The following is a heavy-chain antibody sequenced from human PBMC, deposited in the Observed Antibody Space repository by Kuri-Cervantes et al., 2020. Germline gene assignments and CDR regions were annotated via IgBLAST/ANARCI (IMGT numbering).Heavy chain of an antibody. CDR2: INAGNGNT. Sequence: ASVKVSCKASGYTFTSYAMHWVRQAPGQRPEWMGWINAGNGNTKYSQKFQGRVTITRDTSASTAYMELSSLRSEDTAVYYCARWATIAAAGTHYFDYWGQGTLVTV. V-gene: IGHV1-3*01. CDR1: GYTFTSYA. J-gene: IGHJ4*02. CDR3: ARWATIAAAGTHYFDY. D-gene: IGHD6-13*01.